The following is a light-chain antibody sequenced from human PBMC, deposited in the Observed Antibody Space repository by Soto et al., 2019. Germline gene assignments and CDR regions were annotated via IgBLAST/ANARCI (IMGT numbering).Light chain of an antibody. CDR3: CSYAGRYTSWV. V-gene: IGLV2-11*01. Sequence: QSALTQPRSVSGSPGQSVTISCTGTSSDVGGYNYVSWYQQHPGKVPKVMIYDVSRRPSGVPDRFSGSKSGNTASLTISGLQAEDEADYYCCSYAGRYTSWVFGGGTQLTVL. CDR2: DVS. J-gene: IGLJ3*02. CDR1: SSDVGGYNY.